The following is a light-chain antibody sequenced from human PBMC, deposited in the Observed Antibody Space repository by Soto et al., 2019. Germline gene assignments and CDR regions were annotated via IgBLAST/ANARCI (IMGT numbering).Light chain of an antibody. J-gene: IGLJ1*01. CDR1: SSDVGGYNY. Sequence: QSALTQPASVSGSPGQSITISCTGTSSDVGGYNYVSWYQQHPGKAPKLMIYEVSNRPSGVSNRFSGSKSGNTASLTISGLQAEEEADYYCSSYTSTQNYGFGTGTKIT. CDR2: EVS. V-gene: IGLV2-14*01. CDR3: SSYTSTQNYG.